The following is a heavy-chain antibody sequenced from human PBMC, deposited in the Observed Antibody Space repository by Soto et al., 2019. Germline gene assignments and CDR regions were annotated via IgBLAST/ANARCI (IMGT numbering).Heavy chain of an antibody. CDR3: TTDVFDWTSFYYYYYGMDV. J-gene: IGHJ6*02. CDR1: GFTFSNAW. CDR2: IKSKTDGGTT. D-gene: IGHD3-9*01. V-gene: IGHV3-15*07. Sequence: GGSLRLSCAASGFTFSNAWMNWVRQAPGKGLEWVGRIKSKTDGGTTDYAAPVKGRFTISRDDSKNTLYLQMNSLKTEDTAVYYCTTDVFDWTSFYYYYYGMDVWGQGTTVTVSS.